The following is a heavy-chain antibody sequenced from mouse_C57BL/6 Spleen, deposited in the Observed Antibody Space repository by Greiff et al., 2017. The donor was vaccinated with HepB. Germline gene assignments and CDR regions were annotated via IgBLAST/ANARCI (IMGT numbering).Heavy chain of an antibody. CDR2: IDPSDSYT. D-gene: IGHD2-3*01. Sequence: VQLQQSGAELVRPGTSVKLSCKASGYTFTSYWMHWVKQRPGQGLEWIGVIDPSDSYTNYNQKFKGKATLTVDTSSSTAYMQLSSLTSEDSAVYYCASLIYDGYYGFAYWGQGTLVTVSA. CDR1: GYTFTSYW. CDR3: ASLIYDGYYGFAY. J-gene: IGHJ3*01. V-gene: IGHV1-59*01.